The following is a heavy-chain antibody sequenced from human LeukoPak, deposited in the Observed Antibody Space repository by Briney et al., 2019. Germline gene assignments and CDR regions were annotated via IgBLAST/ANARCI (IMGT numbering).Heavy chain of an antibody. CDR3: ARAKIRIAVAGTVYYYYMDV. CDR2: IIPIFGTA. V-gene: IGHV1-69*01. J-gene: IGHJ6*03. D-gene: IGHD6-19*01. Sequence: VASVKVSCKASGGTFSSYAISWVRQAPGQGLEWMGGIIPIFGTANYAQKFQGRVTITADESTSTAYMELSSLRSEDTAVYYCARAKIRIAVAGTVYYYYMDVWGKGTTVTVSS. CDR1: GGTFSSYA.